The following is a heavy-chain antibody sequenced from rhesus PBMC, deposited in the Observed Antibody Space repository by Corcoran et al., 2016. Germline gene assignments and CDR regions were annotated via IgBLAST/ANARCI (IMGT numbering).Heavy chain of an antibody. CDR2: ISGAGDT. CDR3: AREPYGGSYGFDY. J-gene: IGHJ4*01. D-gene: IGHD4-29*01. Sequence: VEQLVASGGGLVQPGSSLRLYCVASEFPFSRYDVPWFRKGLEWLETISGAGDTFYPDSVKGRFTISRDNAKNSLYLQMNSLRAEDTAVYYCAREPYGGSYGFDYWGQGVLVTVSS. V-gene: IGHV3-132*01. CDR1: EFPFSRYD.